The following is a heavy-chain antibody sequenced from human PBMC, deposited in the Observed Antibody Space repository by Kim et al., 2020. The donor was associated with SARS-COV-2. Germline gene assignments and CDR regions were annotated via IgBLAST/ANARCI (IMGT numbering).Heavy chain of an antibody. Sequence: SETLSLTCAVSGGSISSGGYSWSWIRQPPGKGLEWIGYIYHSGSTYYNPSLKSRVTISVDRSKNQFSLKLSSVTAADTAVYYCARGLSIAARPLKGYWYFDLWGRGTLVTVSS. CDR2: IYHSGST. J-gene: IGHJ2*01. D-gene: IGHD6-6*01. CDR3: ARGLSIAARPLKGYWYFDL. V-gene: IGHV4-30-2*01. CDR1: GGSISSGGYS.